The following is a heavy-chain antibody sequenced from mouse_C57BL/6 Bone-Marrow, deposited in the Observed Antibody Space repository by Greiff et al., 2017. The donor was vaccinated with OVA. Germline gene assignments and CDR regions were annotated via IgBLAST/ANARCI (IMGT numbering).Heavy chain of an antibody. CDR3: ARDRDYYGSSLSYWYFDV. J-gene: IGHJ1*03. V-gene: IGHV5-4*01. CDR1: GFTFSSYA. CDR2: ISDGGSYT. Sequence: DVKLVESGGGLVKPGGSLKLSCAASGFTFSSYAMSWVRQTPEKRLEWVATISDGGSYTYYPDNVKGRFTISRDNAKNNLYLQMSHLKSEDTAMYYCARDRDYYGSSLSYWYFDVWGTGTTVTVSS. D-gene: IGHD1-1*01.